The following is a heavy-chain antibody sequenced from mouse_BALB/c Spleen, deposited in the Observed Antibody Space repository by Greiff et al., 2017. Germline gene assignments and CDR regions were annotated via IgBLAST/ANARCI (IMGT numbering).Heavy chain of an antibody. CDR2: IDPENGDT. V-gene: IGHV14-4*02. Sequence: VQLQQSGAELVRSGASVKLSCTASGFNIKDYYMHWVKQRPEQGLEWIGWIDPENGDTEYAPKFQGKATMTADTSSNTAYLQLSSLTSEDTAVYYCNALGRRFAYWGQGTLVTVSA. D-gene: IGHD4-1*01. J-gene: IGHJ3*01. CDR1: GFNIKDYY. CDR3: NALGRRFAY.